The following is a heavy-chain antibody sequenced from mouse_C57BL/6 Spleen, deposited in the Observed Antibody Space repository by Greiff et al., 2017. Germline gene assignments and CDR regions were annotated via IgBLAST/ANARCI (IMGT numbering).Heavy chain of an antibody. CDR2: IRSKSNNYAT. J-gene: IGHJ4*01. CDR1: GFSFNTYA. V-gene: IGHV10-1*01. CDR3: VRSYAMDY. Sequence: EVQVVESGGGLVQPKGSLKLSCAASGFSFNTYAMNWVRQAPGKGLEWVARIRSKSNNYATYYADSVKDSFTISRDKSESMRYLENNNLKTDDTAMYYCVRSYAMDYWGQGTSVTVSS.